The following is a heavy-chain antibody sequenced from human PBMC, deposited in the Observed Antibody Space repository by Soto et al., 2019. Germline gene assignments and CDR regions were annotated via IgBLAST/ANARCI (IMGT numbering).Heavy chain of an antibody. CDR2: IYYSGST. D-gene: IGHD3-3*01. CDR1: GGSISSSSYY. CDR3: ARPGYYDFWSGEKNWFDP. J-gene: IGHJ5*02. V-gene: IGHV4-39*01. Sequence: PLETLSLTCTVSGGSISSSSYYWGWIRQPPGKGLEWIGSIYYSGSTYYNPSLKSRVTISVDTSKNQFSLKLSSVTAADTAVFYCARPGYYDFWSGEKNWFDPWGQGTLVTVSS.